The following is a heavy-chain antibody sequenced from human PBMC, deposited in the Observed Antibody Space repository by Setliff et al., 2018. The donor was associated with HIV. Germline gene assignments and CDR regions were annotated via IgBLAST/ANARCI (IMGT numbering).Heavy chain of an antibody. J-gene: IGHJ4*02. V-gene: IGHV4-39*01. D-gene: IGHD6-19*01. CDR3: IIAYSSGWLAPMGFDS. Sequence: PSXTLSXXXTVSAGSIRSSTYYWAWIRQPPGKGLEXXGTIYYSGXXXXNPSLKSRATISVDTSKNQFSLKLSSVTAADTAVYYCIIAYSSGWLAPMGFDSWGQGTLVTVSS. CDR1: AGSIRSSTYY. CDR2: IYYSGXX.